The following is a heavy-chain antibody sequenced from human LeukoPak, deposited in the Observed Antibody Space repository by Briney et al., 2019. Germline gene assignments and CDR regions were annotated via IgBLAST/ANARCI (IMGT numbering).Heavy chain of an antibody. CDR2: ISAYNGNT. J-gene: IGHJ5*02. CDR3: ARDPFWPHFDWSPNWFDP. V-gene: IGHV1-18*01. Sequence: ASVKVSCKASGYTFTSYGISWVRQAPGQGLEWMGWISAYNGNTNCAQKLQGRVTMTTDTSTSTAYMELRSLRSDDTAVYYCARDPFWPHFDWSPNWFDPWGQGTLVTVSS. CDR1: GYTFTSYG. D-gene: IGHD3-9*01.